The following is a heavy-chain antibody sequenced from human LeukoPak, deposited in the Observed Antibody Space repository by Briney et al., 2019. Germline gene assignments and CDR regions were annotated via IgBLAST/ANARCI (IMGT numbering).Heavy chain of an antibody. CDR1: GGSISSGSYY. J-gene: IGHJ4*02. V-gene: IGHV4-61*02. Sequence: SQTLSLTCTVSGGSISSGSYYWSWIRQPAGTGLEWIGRIYTSGSTNYNPSLKSRVTISVDTSKNQFSLKLSSVTAADTAVYYCARVAPWKGFGYSSSWPDDYWGQGTLVTVSS. D-gene: IGHD6-13*01. CDR2: IYTSGST. CDR3: ARVAPWKGFGYSSSWPDDY.